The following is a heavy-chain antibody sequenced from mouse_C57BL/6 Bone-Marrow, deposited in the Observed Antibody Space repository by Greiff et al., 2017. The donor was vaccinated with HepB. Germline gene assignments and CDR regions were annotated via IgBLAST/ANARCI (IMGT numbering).Heavy chain of an antibody. V-gene: IGHV14-4*01. CDR2: IDPENGDT. CDR1: GFNIKDDY. CDR3: TWYYGSKSPFAY. Sequence: VQLQQSGAELVRPGASVKLSCTASGFNIKDDYMHWVKQRPEQGLEWIGWIDPENGDTEYASKFQGKATIKADTSSNTAYLQLSSLTSEDTAVYYCTWYYGSKSPFAYWGQGTLVTVSA. J-gene: IGHJ3*01. D-gene: IGHD1-1*01.